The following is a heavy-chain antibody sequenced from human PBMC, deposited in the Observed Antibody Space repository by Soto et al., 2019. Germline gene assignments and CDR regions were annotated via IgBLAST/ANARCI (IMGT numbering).Heavy chain of an antibody. CDR3: AGIVGGYSYGYYYGMDV. D-gene: IGHD5-18*01. CDR2: IYYSGST. CDR1: GGSISSGDYY. Sequence: SETLSLTCTVSGGSISSGDYYWSWIRQPPGKGLEWIGYIYYSGSTYYNPSLKSRVTISVDTSKNQFSLKLSSVTAADTAVYYCAGIVGGYSYGYYYGMDVWGQGTTVTVSS. V-gene: IGHV4-30-4*01. J-gene: IGHJ6*02.